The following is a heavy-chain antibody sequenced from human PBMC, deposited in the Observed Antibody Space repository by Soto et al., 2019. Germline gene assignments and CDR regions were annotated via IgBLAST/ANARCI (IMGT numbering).Heavy chain of an antibody. CDR2: IWNDGSNK. CDR1: GFSFSSYG. CDR3: ARDGEDYVRGTYRFFDY. D-gene: IGHD3-16*02. V-gene: IGHV3-33*01. Sequence: GSLRLSCAASGFSFSSYGMHWVRQTPGKGLEWVAVIWNDGSNKYYGESAKGRFTISRDNSKNILYLQMNKLKVEDTALYYCARDGEDYVRGTYRFFDYWGQGSLVTVSS. J-gene: IGHJ4*02.